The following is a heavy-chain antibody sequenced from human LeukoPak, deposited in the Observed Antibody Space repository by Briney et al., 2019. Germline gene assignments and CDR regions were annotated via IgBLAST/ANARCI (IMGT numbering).Heavy chain of an antibody. CDR1: GYTFTSYD. Sequence: ASVKVSCKASGYTFTSYDIHWVRQATGQGLEWMGWMNPNSGNTGYAQKFQGRVTMTRNTSISTAYMELSSLRSEDTAVYYCARAQSLRDGKHVVGYWGQGTLVTVSS. V-gene: IGHV1-8*01. CDR2: MNPNSGNT. CDR3: ARAQSLRDGKHVVGY. D-gene: IGHD5-24*01. J-gene: IGHJ4*02.